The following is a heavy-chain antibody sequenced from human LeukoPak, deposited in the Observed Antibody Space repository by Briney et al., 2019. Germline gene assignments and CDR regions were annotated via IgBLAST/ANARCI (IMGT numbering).Heavy chain of an antibody. CDR2: INHSGST. J-gene: IGHJ5*02. CDR1: GGSFSGYY. Sequence: SETLSLTCAVYGGSFSGYYWSWIRQPPGKGLEWIGEINHSGSTNYNPSLKSRVTISVDTSKNQFSLKLSSVTAADTAVYYCASGGNDFVRGKWFDPWGQGTLVTVSS. V-gene: IGHV4-34*01. D-gene: IGHD3/OR15-3a*01. CDR3: ASGGNDFVRGKWFDP.